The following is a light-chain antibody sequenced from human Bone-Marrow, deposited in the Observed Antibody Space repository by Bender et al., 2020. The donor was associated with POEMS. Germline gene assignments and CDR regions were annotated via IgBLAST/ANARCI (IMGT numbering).Light chain of an antibody. CDR2: EDN. V-gene: IGLV2-11*01. Sequence: QSALTQPRSVSGSPGQSVTISCTGTSSDVGDYDHVSWYQHHPGKAPKLIIYEDNKRPSGVPDRFSGSKSGTSASLAISGLQSEDEADYYCAAWEDSLNGWVFGGGTKLTVL. CDR1: SSDVGDYDH. J-gene: IGLJ3*02. CDR3: AAWEDSLNGWV.